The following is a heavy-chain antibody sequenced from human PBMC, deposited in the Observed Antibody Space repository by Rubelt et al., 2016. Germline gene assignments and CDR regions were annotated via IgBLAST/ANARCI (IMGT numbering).Heavy chain of an antibody. V-gene: IGHV2-5*02. J-gene: IGHJ4*02. CDR1: GFSPSTSGVG. CDR3: APSRIAANFDS. D-gene: IGHD6-13*01. Sequence: QITLKESGPTLVKPTQTLTLTCTFSGFSPSTSGVGVGWIRPPPGKALEWLALMYGDDDKRYSPSLKSRLTITKDTSKNQVVRTMTNMDPVDTATYYCAPSRIAANFDSWGQGTLVTVSS. CDR2: MYGDDDK.